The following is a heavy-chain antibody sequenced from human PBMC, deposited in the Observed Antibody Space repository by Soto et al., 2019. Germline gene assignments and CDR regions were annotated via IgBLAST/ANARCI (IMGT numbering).Heavy chain of an antibody. J-gene: IGHJ4*02. CDR3: ATDEYCSGGSCYALSDY. Sequence: GGSLRLSCAASGFTFSSYWMSWVRQAPGKGLEWVANIKQDGSEKYYVDSVKGRFTISRDNAKNSLYLQMNSLRAEDTAVYYCATDEYCSGGSCYALSDYWGQGTLVTVSS. D-gene: IGHD2-15*01. V-gene: IGHV3-7*01. CDR2: IKQDGSEK. CDR1: GFTFSSYW.